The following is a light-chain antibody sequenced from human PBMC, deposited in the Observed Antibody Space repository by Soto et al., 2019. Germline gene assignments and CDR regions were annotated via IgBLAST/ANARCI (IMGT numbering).Light chain of an antibody. J-gene: IGKJ5*01. CDR2: DAS. CDR3: QQRGNWPPIT. V-gene: IGKV3-11*01. CDR1: QSVSRF. Sequence: ETVLTQSPATLSLSPGERATLSCRASQSVSRFLAWYQQKPGQAPRLLIYDASNRATGIPARFSGSGSGTDVTLTISSLEPEDFAVYYCQQRGNWPPITFGQGTRLDI.